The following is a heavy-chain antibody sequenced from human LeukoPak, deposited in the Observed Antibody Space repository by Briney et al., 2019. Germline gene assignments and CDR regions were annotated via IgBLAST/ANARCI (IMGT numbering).Heavy chain of an antibody. CDR2: IFFTGNT. V-gene: IGHV4-59*02. J-gene: IGHJ6*04. CDR3: ARGTSLGV. CDR1: GGSVSSYY. Sequence: SETLSLTCTVSGGSVSSYYWSWIRQPPGEGLEWIGYIFFTGNTNYNPSLKSRVTMSVETSKNQFSLKLSSVTAADTAVYYCARGTSLGVWGKGTTVTVSS.